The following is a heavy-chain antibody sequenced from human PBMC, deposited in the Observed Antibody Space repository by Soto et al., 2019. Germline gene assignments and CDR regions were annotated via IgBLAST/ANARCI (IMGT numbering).Heavy chain of an antibody. J-gene: IGHJ6*02. Sequence: GGSLRLSCAASGFTFSSYWMSWVRQAPGKGLEWVANIKQDGSEKYYVDSVKGRFTIYRDNAKNSLYLQMNSLRAEDTAVYYCARPWNYNYYYGMDVWGQGTTVTVSS. CDR3: ARPWNYNYYYGMDV. V-gene: IGHV3-7*01. D-gene: IGHD1-1*01. CDR2: IKQDGSEK. CDR1: GFTFSSYW.